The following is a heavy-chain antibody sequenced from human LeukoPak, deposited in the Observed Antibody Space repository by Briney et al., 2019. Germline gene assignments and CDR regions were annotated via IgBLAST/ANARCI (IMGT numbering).Heavy chain of an antibody. CDR3: ARAGSHWHYVY. CDR1: GFTVSSNY. V-gene: IGHV3-53*01. D-gene: IGHD3-10*01. CDR2: IYSGGST. Sequence: GGSLRLSCAASGFTVSSNYMSWVRQAPGKGLEWVSVIYSGGSTYYADSVKGRFTISRDNSKNTLYLQMNSLRVEDTAVYLCARAGSHWHYVYWGQGTVVTVSS. J-gene: IGHJ4*02.